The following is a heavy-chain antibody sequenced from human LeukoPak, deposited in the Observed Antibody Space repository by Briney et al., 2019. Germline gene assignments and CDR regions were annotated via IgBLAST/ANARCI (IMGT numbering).Heavy chain of an antibody. Sequence: PSETLSLTCAVYGGSFSGYYWSWIRQPPGKGLEWIGEINHSGSTNYNPSLKSRVTISVDTSKNQFSLKLSSVTAADTAVYYCARAVWIQLWLQAFDIWGQGTMVTVSS. CDR1: GGSFSGYY. V-gene: IGHV4-34*01. J-gene: IGHJ3*02. CDR2: INHSGST. D-gene: IGHD5-18*01. CDR3: ARAVWIQLWLQAFDI.